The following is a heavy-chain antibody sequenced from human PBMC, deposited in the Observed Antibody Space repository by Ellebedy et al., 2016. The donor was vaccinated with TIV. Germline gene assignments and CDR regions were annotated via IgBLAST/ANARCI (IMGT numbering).Heavy chain of an antibody. J-gene: IGHJ4*02. CDR3: ARGQSGSYVAFDY. V-gene: IGHV3-74*01. D-gene: IGHD1-26*01. Sequence: GESLKISCAASGYTFSSYWMHWVRQVPGKGLVWVSHIKSDESSTNYADSVKGRFTISRDNSKNTLYLQMNSLRAEDTAVYYCARGQSGSYVAFDYWGQGTLVTVSS. CDR1: GYTFSSYW. CDR2: IKSDESST.